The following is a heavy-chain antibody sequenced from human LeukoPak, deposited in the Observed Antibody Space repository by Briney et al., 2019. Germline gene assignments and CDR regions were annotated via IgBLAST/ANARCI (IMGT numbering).Heavy chain of an antibody. J-gene: IGHJ5*02. CDR2: IYSSGST. CDR1: GGSISSYY. CDR3: ARDRYDSVYNWFDP. Sequence: SETLSLTCTGAGGSISSYYWSWIRQPAGKGLEWIGRIYSSGSTNYNSSLKSRVTMSVDTSKNQFSLKLSSVTAADTAVYYCARDRYDSVYNWFDPWGQGTLVTVSS. D-gene: IGHD3-22*01. V-gene: IGHV4-4*07.